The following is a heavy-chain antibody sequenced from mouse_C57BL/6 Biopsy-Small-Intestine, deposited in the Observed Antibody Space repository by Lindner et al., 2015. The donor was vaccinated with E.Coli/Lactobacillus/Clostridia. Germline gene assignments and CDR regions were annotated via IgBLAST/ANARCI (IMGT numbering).Heavy chain of an antibody. Sequence: VQLQESGPELVKPGASVKMPCKASGYTFTDYIMHWVKQKPGQGLEWIGYINPYNDGTKYNERFRGKVKLTSDKSSSTAYLEVSSLTSEDSAVYYCGRGAGWLLPVDYWGQGTTLTVSS. CDR1: GYTFTDYI. D-gene: IGHD2-3*01. CDR3: GRGAGWLLPVDY. V-gene: IGHV1-14*01. J-gene: IGHJ2*01. CDR2: INPYNDGT.